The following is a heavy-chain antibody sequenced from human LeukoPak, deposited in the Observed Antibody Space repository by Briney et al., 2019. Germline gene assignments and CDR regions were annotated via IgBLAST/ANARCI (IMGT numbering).Heavy chain of an antibody. V-gene: IGHV4-30-2*01. J-gene: IGHJ4*02. CDR1: GGSISSGGYS. CDR3: ARGDKYSSSWSFDY. Sequence: SETLSLTCAVSGGSISSGGYSWSWLRQPTGKGLEWIVYIYDSGSTCYNPSLMSRVTISVDRSKNQFSLKLSSVTAADTAVYYCARGDKYSSSWSFDYWGQGTLVTVSS. D-gene: IGHD6-13*01. CDR2: IYDSGST.